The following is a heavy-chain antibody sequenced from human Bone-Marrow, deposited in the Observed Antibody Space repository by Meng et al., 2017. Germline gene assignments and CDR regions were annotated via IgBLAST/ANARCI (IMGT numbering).Heavy chain of an antibody. CDR2: INHSGST. CDR3: ARDRFRTTVVTLAPDY. J-gene: IGHJ4*02. Sequence: SETLSLTCAVYGGSFSGYYWSWIRQPPGKGLEWIGEINHSGSTNYNPSLKSRVTISVDTSKNQFSLKLSSVTAADTAVYYCARDRFRTTVVTLAPDYWGQGTLVTVSS. D-gene: IGHD4-23*01. CDR1: GGSFSGYY. V-gene: IGHV4-34*01.